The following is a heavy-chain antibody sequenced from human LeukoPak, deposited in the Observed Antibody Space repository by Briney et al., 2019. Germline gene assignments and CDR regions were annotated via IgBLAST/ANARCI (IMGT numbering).Heavy chain of an antibody. Sequence: SETLSHTCTVSGGSFSSRTYYWGWIRQPPGKGQEWIGSMYYSGSTYYNQSLKSRVTISVDTSKNQFSLKLTSVTAADTAVYYCARHYYDSSGYYPWYFDYWGQGTLVTVSS. CDR3: ARHYYDSSGYYPWYFDY. V-gene: IGHV4-39*01. CDR1: GGSFSSRTYY. J-gene: IGHJ4*02. D-gene: IGHD3-22*01. CDR2: MYYSGST.